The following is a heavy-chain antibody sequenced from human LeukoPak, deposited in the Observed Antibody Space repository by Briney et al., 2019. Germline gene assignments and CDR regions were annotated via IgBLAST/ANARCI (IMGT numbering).Heavy chain of an antibody. D-gene: IGHD2-15*01. CDR3: ASALGVAGNTLFGY. CDR2: IDPSAGST. CDR1: GYRFTSYY. Sequence: ASVKVSCKASGYRFTSYYIHWVRQAPGQGPEWMGVIDPSAGSTNYAQKFQGRVTITADKSTSTAYMELSSLRSEDTAVYYCASALGVAGNTLFGYWGQGTLVTVSS. V-gene: IGHV1-46*01. J-gene: IGHJ4*02.